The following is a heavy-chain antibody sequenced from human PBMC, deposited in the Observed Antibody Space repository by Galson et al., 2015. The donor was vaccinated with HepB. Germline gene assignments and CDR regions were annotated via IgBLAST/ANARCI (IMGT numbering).Heavy chain of an antibody. CDR3: VGSYYDFWSGAFDP. CDR2: ISSNGGST. Sequence: SLRLSCAASGFTFSSYAMHWVRQAPGKGLEYVSAISSNGGSTYYADSVKGRFTISRDNSKNTLYLQMSSLRAEDTAVYYCVGSYYDFWSGAFDPWGQGTLVTVSS. CDR1: GFTFSSYA. D-gene: IGHD3-3*01. J-gene: IGHJ5*02. V-gene: IGHV3-64D*06.